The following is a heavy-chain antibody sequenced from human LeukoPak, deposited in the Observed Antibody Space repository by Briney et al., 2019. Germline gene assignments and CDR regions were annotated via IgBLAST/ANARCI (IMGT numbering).Heavy chain of an antibody. CDR1: GFILSNYA. Sequence: PGGSLTFSGSASGFILSNYAWSRVRQAPGKGLEWVSAISGSGGSTYYADSVKGRFTISRDNSKNTLYLQANSLRAEDTAVYYCAKHIEVASPSEYSQHWGQVALVTVSS. J-gene: IGHJ1*01. CDR3: AKHIEVASPSEYSQH. CDR2: ISGSGGST. D-gene: IGHD5-12*01. V-gene: IGHV3-23*01.